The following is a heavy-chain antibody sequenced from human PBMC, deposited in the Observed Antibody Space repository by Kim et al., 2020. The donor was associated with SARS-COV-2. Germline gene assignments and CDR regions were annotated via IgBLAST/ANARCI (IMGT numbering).Heavy chain of an antibody. CDR2: KTDGGAT. Sequence: KTDGGATDSDARVKGRFPISRDDSKNTLYLQMDSLKTDDTAVYYCTTEGTYWGQGTLVTVSS. V-gene: IGHV3-15*01. J-gene: IGHJ4*02. D-gene: IGHD2-21*01. CDR3: TTEGTY.